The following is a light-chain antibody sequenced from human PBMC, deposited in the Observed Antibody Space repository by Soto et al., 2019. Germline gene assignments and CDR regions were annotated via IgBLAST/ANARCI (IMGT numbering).Light chain of an antibody. CDR1: QSVGST. Sequence: EIVLTQSPAALSVSPGERVTLSCWASQSVGSTLNWYQQRPGQAPRLLIYDTSIRATGIPARFRGSGSGTEFTLTIASLQSEDFGVYYCQRFNRWPLSFGGGTKVDIK. CDR2: DTS. J-gene: IGKJ4*01. CDR3: QRFNRWPLS. V-gene: IGKV3-15*01.